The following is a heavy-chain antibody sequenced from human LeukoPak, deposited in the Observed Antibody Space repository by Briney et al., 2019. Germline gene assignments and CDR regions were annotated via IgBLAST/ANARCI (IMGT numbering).Heavy chain of an antibody. CDR2: INTNTGNP. CDR1: GYTFTSYA. V-gene: IGHV7-4-1*02. Sequence: ASVTVSCKASGYTFTSYAMNWVRQAPGQGLEWMGWINTNTGNPTYAQGFTGRFVFSLDTSVSTAYLQISSLKAEDTAVYYCARVVGCGGDCYSGISDYWGQGTLVTVSS. D-gene: IGHD2-21*02. J-gene: IGHJ4*02. CDR3: ARVVGCGGDCYSGISDY.